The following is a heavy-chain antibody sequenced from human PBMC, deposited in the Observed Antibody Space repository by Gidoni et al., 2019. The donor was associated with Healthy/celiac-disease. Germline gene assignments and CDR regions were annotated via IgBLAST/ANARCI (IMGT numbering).Heavy chain of an antibody. J-gene: IGHJ4*02. CDR1: GFTFSRYW. Sequence: EVQLVASGGGLVQPGGSLRLSCAASGFTFSRYWMIWVRQAQGKGLEWVANIKQDGSEKYYVDSVKGRFTISRDNAKNSLYLQMNSLRAEDKAVYYCARAELRFPFDYWGQGTLVTVSS. V-gene: IGHV3-7*01. CDR2: IKQDGSEK. CDR3: ARAELRFPFDY. D-gene: IGHD1-7*01.